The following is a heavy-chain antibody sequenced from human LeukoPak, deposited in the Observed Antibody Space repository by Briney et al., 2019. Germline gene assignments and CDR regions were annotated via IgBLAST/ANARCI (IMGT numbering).Heavy chain of an antibody. CDR2: ISYDGSNK. V-gene: IGHV3-30-3*01. Sequence: GGSLRLSCAASGFTFSSYAMHWVRQAPGKGLEWVAVISYDGSNKYYADSVKGRFTISRDNSKNTLYLQMNSLRAEDTAVYYCARDRYYYDSSGYYALWGQGTLVTVSS. CDR3: ARDRYYYDSSGYYAL. J-gene: IGHJ4*02. D-gene: IGHD3-22*01. CDR1: GFTFSSYA.